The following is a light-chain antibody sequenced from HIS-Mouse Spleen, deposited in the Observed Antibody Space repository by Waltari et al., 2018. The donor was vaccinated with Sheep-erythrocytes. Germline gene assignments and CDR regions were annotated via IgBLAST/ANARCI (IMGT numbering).Light chain of an antibody. CDR1: QSISIY. J-gene: IGKJ1*01. V-gene: IGKV1-39*01. CDR2: AAS. CDR3: QQSYSTPRT. Sequence: DIQMTQSPSSLSASVGDRVTITCRASQSISIYLNWYQQKPVKAPKLLIYAASSLQSGLPSRFSGSGSGKDFTLAISSLQPEDVGTYYCQQSYSTPRTFGQGTKVEI.